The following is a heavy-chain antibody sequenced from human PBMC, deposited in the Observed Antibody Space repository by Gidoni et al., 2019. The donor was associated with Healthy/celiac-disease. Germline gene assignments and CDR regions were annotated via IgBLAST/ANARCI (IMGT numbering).Heavy chain of an antibody. V-gene: IGHV3-21*01. CDR2: ISSSSSYI. CDR3: ARDSSGYFDAFDI. Sequence: EVQLVESGGGLVKPGVSLRLSCSASGFPFSSYSMSWVRQAPGKGREWVSSISSSSSYIYYADSVKGRFTISRDNAKNSLYLQMNSLRAEDTAVYYCARDSSGYFDAFDIWGQGTMVTVSS. CDR1: GFPFSSYS. J-gene: IGHJ3*02. D-gene: IGHD3-22*01.